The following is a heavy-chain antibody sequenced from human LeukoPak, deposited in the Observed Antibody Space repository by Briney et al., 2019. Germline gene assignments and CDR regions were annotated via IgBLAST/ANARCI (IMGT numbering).Heavy chain of an antibody. J-gene: IGHJ5*02. CDR3: ARDDEATSGYSYGFWWFDP. CDR1: GFTFSSYA. V-gene: IGHV3-23*01. Sequence: GGSLRLSCAASGFTFSSYAMSWVRQAPGKGLEWVSAISGSGGSTYYADSVKGRFTISRDNAKNSLYLQMNSLRAEDTAVYYCARDDEATSGYSYGFWWFDPWGQGTLVTVSS. CDR2: ISGSGGST. D-gene: IGHD5-18*01.